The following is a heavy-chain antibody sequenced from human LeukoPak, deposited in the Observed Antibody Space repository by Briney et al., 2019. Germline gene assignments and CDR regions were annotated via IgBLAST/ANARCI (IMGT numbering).Heavy chain of an antibody. J-gene: IGHJ4*02. CDR2: MNPNSGGT. V-gene: IGHV1-2*02. CDR1: GYTFTGYF. Sequence: ASVTVSFTASGYTFTGYFMHWVRQAPGQGLEWMGWMNPNSGGTNYAQKFQGRVTMNRDTSISTAYMELSRLRSDDTAVYYCARDVPGYSSNFDYWGQGTLVTVSS. D-gene: IGHD6-19*01. CDR3: ARDVPGYSSNFDY.